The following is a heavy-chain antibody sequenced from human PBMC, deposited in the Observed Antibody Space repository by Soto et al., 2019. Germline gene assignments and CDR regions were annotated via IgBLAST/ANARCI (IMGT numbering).Heavy chain of an antibody. CDR3: ARDPSGRLLGIPVTGCMDV. D-gene: IGHD5-18*01. Sequence: QVQLVQSGAEVKKPGASVKVSCKASGYTFSSYAMHWVRQAPGKGLEWVAVISYDGSNKYYADSVKGRFTISRDNSKNTLYLQMNSLRAEDTAVYYCARDPSGRLLGIPVTGCMDVWGQGTTVTVSS. CDR1: GYTFSSYA. CDR2: ISYDGSNK. J-gene: IGHJ6*02. V-gene: IGHV3-30-3*01.